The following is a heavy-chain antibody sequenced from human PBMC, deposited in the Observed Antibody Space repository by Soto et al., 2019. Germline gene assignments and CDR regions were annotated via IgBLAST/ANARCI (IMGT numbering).Heavy chain of an antibody. CDR1: GFTFSSYS. J-gene: IGHJ5*02. D-gene: IGHD6-13*01. Sequence: PGGSLRLSCAASGFTFSSYSMNWVRQAPGKGLEWVSSISSSSSYIYYADSVKGRFTISRDNAKNSLYLQMNSLRAEDTAAYYCASHYKPSIAAAGTGFDPWGQGTLVTVSS. V-gene: IGHV3-21*01. CDR2: ISSSSSYI. CDR3: ASHYKPSIAAAGTGFDP.